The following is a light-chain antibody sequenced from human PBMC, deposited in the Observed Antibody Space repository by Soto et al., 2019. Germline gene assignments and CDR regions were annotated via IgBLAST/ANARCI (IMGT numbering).Light chain of an antibody. V-gene: IGKV3-15*01. Sequence: EKVMTQSPATLSVSPGESATLSCRASQSVNRNLAWYQQKPGQTPRLLIYGASTRAAGVPVRFSGSGSGTDFNLTISSLQSEDVAVYYCQQYYSSLTFGQGTKLEIK. CDR3: QQYYSSLT. J-gene: IGKJ2*01. CDR2: GAS. CDR1: QSVNRN.